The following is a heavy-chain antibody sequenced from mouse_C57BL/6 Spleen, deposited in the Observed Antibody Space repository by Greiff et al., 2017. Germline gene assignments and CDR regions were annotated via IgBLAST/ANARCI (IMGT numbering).Heavy chain of an antibody. V-gene: IGHV1-64*01. CDR2: IHPNSGST. Sequence: QVQLQQSGAELVKPGASVKLSCKASGYTFTSYWMHWVKQRPGQGLEWIGMIHPNSGSTNYNEKFKSKATLTVDKSSSTAYMQLSSLTSEDSAVYYCARRVYGSSYGWYFDVWGTGTTVTVSS. J-gene: IGHJ1*03. CDR3: ARRVYGSSYGWYFDV. CDR1: GYTFTSYW. D-gene: IGHD1-1*01.